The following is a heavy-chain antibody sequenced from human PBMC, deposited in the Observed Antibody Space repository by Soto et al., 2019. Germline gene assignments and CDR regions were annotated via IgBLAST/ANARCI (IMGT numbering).Heavy chain of an antibody. D-gene: IGHD3-10*01. V-gene: IGHV3-21*01. CDR3: ATRSWLDP. CDR2: ISSSSSYI. CDR1: GFTLCSTS. Sequence: LFSGDSGFTLCSTSMNGVRHASGKGLEWASSISSSSSYIYYADSVKGRFTISRDNAKNSLYMQLNRLRPEDTAVYYCATRSWLDPWGQGTLLTVSS. J-gene: IGHJ5*02.